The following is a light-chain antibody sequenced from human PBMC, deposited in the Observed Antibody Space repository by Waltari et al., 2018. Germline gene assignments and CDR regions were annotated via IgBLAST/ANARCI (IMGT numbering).Light chain of an antibody. Sequence: EIVLTLSPGPLSLSPGERATLSCKASQSVSSNYLAWYQQKPGQAPRLLIYGASSRATGIPDRFSGSGSGTDFTLTISRLGPEDFAVYYCQQYGSSPRTFGQGTKVEIK. CDR3: QQYGSSPRT. CDR2: GAS. CDR1: QSVSSNY. V-gene: IGKV3-20*01. J-gene: IGKJ1*01.